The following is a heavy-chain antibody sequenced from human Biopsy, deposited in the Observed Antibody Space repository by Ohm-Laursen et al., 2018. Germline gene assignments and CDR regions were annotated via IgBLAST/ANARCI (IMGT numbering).Heavy chain of an antibody. CDR2: ISGYNGNT. CDR1: GYNFNSYG. Sequence: ASVKVSCKASGYNFNSYGISWVRQAPGQGLEWMGRISGYNGNTLYAQKFQHRVTMTTDTSTSTAYMELRSLTSDDTAVYYCARISITRLLDYWGQGTLVTVSP. J-gene: IGHJ4*02. D-gene: IGHD3-3*01. CDR3: ARISITRLLDY. V-gene: IGHV1-18*01.